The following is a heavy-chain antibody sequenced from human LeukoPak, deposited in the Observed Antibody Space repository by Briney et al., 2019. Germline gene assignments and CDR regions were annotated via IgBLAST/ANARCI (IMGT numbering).Heavy chain of an antibody. V-gene: IGHV3-48*02. CDR3: ARSFYSSGSYYKYGMDV. D-gene: IGHD3-10*01. CDR1: GFTFSTYS. J-gene: IGHJ6*02. Sequence: GGSLRLSCAASGFTFSTYSINWVRQAPGKGLEGVSYISSDSSSIYYADSVKGRFTISRDNAKNSLYLQMNSLRDEDTAVYYCARSFYSSGSYYKYGMDVWGQGTTVTVSS. CDR2: ISSDSSSI.